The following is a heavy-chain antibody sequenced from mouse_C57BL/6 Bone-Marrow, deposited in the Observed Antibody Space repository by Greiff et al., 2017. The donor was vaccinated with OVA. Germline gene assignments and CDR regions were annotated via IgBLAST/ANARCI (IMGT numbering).Heavy chain of an antibody. J-gene: IGHJ1*03. CDR2: SRNKANDYTT. V-gene: IGHV7-1*01. Sequence: DVKLVESGGGLVQSGRSLRLSCATSGFTFSDFYMEWVRQAPGQGLEWIAASRNKANDYTTDYSASVKGRFIASRDTAQSIPYHQMNALRAEDTAIKYYARDGRGYWYFDDWGTGTTVTVSS. CDR3: ARDGRGYWYFDD. CDR1: GFTFSDFY.